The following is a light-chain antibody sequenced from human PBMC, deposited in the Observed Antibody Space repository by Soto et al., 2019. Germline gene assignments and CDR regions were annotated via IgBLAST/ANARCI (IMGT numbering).Light chain of an antibody. CDR2: GAS. J-gene: IGKJ1*01. V-gene: IGKV3-15*01. Sequence: IAQSPATLSVSPGERATLSCRASQTINSNLAWYQQKPGQAPGLLIFGASTRATGVPARFSGSGSGTEFTLTISSLQSEDFAVYYCQQYHNWPPHTFGQGTKVDIK. CDR3: QQYHNWPPHT. CDR1: QTINSN.